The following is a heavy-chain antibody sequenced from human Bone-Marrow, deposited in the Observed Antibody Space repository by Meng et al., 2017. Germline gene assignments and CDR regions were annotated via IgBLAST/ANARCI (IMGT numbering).Heavy chain of an antibody. J-gene: IGHJ4*02. Sequence: QGPQGVVGGGLGRSWRALGLSCAASGVTCSSYGMHLVRQAPGKGLEWVAVIWYDGSNKYYADSVKGRFTISRDNSKNTLYLQMNSLRAEDTAVYYCARGMGATHFDYWGQGTLVTVSS. CDR3: ARGMGATHFDY. D-gene: IGHD1-26*01. V-gene: IGHV3-33*01. CDR1: GVTCSSYG. CDR2: IWYDGSNK.